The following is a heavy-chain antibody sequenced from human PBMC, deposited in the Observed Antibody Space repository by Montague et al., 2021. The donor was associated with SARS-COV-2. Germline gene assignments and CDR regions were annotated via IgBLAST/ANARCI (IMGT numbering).Heavy chain of an antibody. V-gene: IGHV4-4*02. Sequence: SETLSLTCAVSGASISSTNWWTWVRQPPGKGLEWIGEMYHTGTTXYNPYLMSRVTISLDESKNQFSLKMTSVTAADTAVYYCARRSIAVAYYFDNWGQGTLVPVSS. J-gene: IGHJ4*02. CDR2: MYHTGTT. CDR1: GASISSTNW. CDR3: ARRSIAVAYYFDN. D-gene: IGHD6-19*01.